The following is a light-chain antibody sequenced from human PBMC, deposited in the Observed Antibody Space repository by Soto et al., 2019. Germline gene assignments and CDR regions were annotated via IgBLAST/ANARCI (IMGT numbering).Light chain of an antibody. CDR1: QSVSSY. CDR3: QQYGNSPRT. CDR2: DAS. J-gene: IGKJ1*01. V-gene: IGKV3-20*01. Sequence: EIVLTQSPGTLSLSPGERATLSCRASQSVSSYLAWYQQKPGQAPRLLIYDASSRATGIPDRFSGSGSGTDFTLTISRLEPEDFAVYYCQQYGNSPRTFGQGTKVDIK.